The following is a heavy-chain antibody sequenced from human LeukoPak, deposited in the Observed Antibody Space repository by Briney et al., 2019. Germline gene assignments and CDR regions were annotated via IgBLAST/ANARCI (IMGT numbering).Heavy chain of an antibody. V-gene: IGHV4-59*01. J-gene: IGHJ3*02. D-gene: IGHD3-22*01. Sequence: SETLSLTCTVSGDSISIYYWSWIRQPPGKGLEWIGNIYYSGSTNYNPSLKSRFTMSVDTSKNQFSLTLSSVTAADTAVYYCARWSTYYDSSGYASGAFDIWGQGTMVTVSS. CDR1: GDSISIYY. CDR2: IYYSGST. CDR3: ARWSTYYDSSGYASGAFDI.